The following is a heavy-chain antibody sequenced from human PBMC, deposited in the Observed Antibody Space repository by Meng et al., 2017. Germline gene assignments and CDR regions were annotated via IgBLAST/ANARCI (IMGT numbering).Heavy chain of an antibody. CDR1: AHTLSSDG. CDR2: INAYNGYT. CDR3: ATRGNPYLDC. J-gene: IGHJ4*02. V-gene: IGHV1-18*01. Sequence: PVVQAGAEGKKAGASGKVSCDASAHTLSSDGFAWGRQAPGQGLELMGWINAYNGYTDYAQKFLGRVTLTTDTSTNTGDMELRSLTSDDTAVYYCATRGNPYLDCWGQGTLVTVSS.